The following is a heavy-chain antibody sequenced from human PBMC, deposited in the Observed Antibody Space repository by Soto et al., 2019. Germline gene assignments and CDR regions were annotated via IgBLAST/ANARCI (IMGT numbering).Heavy chain of an antibody. V-gene: IGHV1-46*01. J-gene: IGHJ4*02. CDR3: ARDTLPAIYYYDSSGLIDY. Sequence: ASVKVSCKASGYTFTSYYMHWVRQAPGQGLEWMGIINPSGGSTSYAQKFQGRVTMTRDTSTSTVYMELSSLRSEDTAVYYCARDTLPAIYYYDSSGLIDYWGQGTLVTVPQ. CDR1: GYTFTSYY. D-gene: IGHD3-22*01. CDR2: INPSGGST.